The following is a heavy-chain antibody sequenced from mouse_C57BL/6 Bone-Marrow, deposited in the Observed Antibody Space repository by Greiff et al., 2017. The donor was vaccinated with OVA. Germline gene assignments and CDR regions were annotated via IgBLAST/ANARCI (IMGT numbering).Heavy chain of an antibody. D-gene: IGHD2-1*01. CDR3: TRLLDAMDY. Sequence: EVKLMESGEGLVKPRGSLKLSCAASGFTFSSYAMSWVRQTPEKRLEWVAYISSGGDYIYYADTVKGRFTISRDNARNTLYLQMSSLKSEDTAMYYCTRLLDAMDYWGQGTSVTVSS. CDR2: ISSGGDYI. V-gene: IGHV5-9-1*02. CDR1: GFTFSSYA. J-gene: IGHJ4*01.